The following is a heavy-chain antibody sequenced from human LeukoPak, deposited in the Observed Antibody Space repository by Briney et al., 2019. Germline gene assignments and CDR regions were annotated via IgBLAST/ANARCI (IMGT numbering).Heavy chain of an antibody. CDR1: GFTFSSYS. CDR3: ARGGETSNWYPGYFDY. J-gene: IGHJ4*02. V-gene: IGHV3-74*01. Sequence: PGGSLRLSCAASGFTFSSYSMNWVRQAPGKGLVWVSRIHSDGSATYYADSVRGRFTISRDNGKNTLYLQMNSLRAEDTAVYYCARGGETSNWYPGYFDYWGQGALVTVSS. D-gene: IGHD6-13*01. CDR2: IHSDGSAT.